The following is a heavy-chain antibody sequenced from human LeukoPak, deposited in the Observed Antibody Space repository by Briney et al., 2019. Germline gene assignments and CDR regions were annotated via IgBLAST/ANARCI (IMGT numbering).Heavy chain of an antibody. V-gene: IGHV1-18*01. D-gene: IGHD3-3*01. CDR3: ARGYDFWSGYYTRSTTDGSFDY. CDR1: GYTFTSYD. J-gene: IGHJ4*02. Sequence: ASVKVSCKASGYTFTSYDINWVRQAPGQGLEWMGWISAYNGNTNYAQKLQGRVTMTTDTSTSTAYMELRSLRSDDTAVYYCARGYDFWSGYYTRSTTDGSFDYWGQGTLVTVSS. CDR2: ISAYNGNT.